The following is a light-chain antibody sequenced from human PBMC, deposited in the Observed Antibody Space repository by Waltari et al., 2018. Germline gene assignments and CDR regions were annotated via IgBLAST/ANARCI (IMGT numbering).Light chain of an antibody. CDR3: SLYMGSGICV. J-gene: IGLJ3*02. CDR1: SGSASTLSH. Sequence: QTVVTQEPSLSVSPGGPVTHPSHLTSGSASTLSHATCYQQTPRQPPRTLVYKGSSRSSGVPDRFSGSVLGNTVALTITRAHADDESNYYCSLYMGSGICVFGGGTKLTVL. V-gene: IGLV8-61*01. CDR2: KGS.